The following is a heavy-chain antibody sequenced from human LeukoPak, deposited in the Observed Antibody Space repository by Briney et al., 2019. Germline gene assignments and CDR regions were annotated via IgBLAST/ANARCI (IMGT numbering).Heavy chain of an antibody. CDR3: ARGTYYYDSSGYYYYYYGMDV. Sequence: KTSETLSLTCTVSGGSISSGDYYWSWIRQPPGKGLEWIGYIYYSGSTYYNPSLKSRVTISVDTSKNQFSLKLSSVTAADTAVYYCARGTYYYDSSGYYYYYYGMDVRGQGTTVTVSS. CDR2: IYYSGST. CDR1: GGSISSGDYY. J-gene: IGHJ6*02. V-gene: IGHV4-30-4*01. D-gene: IGHD3-22*01.